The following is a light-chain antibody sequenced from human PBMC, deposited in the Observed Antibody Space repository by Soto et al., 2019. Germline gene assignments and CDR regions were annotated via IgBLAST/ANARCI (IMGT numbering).Light chain of an antibody. V-gene: IGKV3-20*01. CDR3: QHYGRSPPSWT. CDR1: QSVSSSH. Sequence: IVLTQSPGTLSLSPGERATLSCRASQSVSSSHLAWYQQKPGQPPRLLIFDTSNRATGIPDRFSGSGSGTDFTLTISRLEPEDFAVYYCQHYGRSPPSWTFGQGTKVEIK. J-gene: IGKJ1*01. CDR2: DTS.